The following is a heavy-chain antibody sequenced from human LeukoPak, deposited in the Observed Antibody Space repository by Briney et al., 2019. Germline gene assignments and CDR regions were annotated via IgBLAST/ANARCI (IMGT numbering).Heavy chain of an antibody. V-gene: IGHV4-39*01. CDR1: GGSISSRSYY. CDR3: ARFYDSSGYSKADTFDI. CDR2: IYYSGST. Sequence: SETLSLTCTVSGGSISSRSYYWGWIRQPPGKGLEWIGSIYYSGSTYYNTSLKSRVTISVDMSRNQFSLKLSSVTAADTAVYYCARFYDSSGYSKADTFDIWGQGTVVTVSS. J-gene: IGHJ3*02. D-gene: IGHD3-22*01.